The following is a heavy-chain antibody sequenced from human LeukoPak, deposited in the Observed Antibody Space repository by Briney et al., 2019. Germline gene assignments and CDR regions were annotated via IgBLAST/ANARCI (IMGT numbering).Heavy chain of an antibody. CDR3: ARDSGSSWYGGGYFDY. CDR1: GFPFSTYV. V-gene: IGHV3-30*03. J-gene: IGHJ4*02. D-gene: IGHD6-13*01. CDR2: ISYDGSNK. Sequence: PGGSLRLSCAASGFPFSTYVVSWVRQAPGKGLEWVAVISYDGSNKYYADSVKGRFTISRDNSKNTLYLQMNSLRAEDTAVYYCARDSGSSWYGGGYFDYWGQGTLVTVSS.